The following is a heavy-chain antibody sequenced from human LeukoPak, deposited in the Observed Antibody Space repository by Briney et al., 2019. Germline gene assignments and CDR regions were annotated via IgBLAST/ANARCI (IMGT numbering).Heavy chain of an antibody. CDR3: AKDRKILSYYFDY. CDR1: GFTFDDYA. CDR2: ISWNSGSI. V-gene: IGHV3-9*01. J-gene: IGHJ4*02. Sequence: GRSLRLSYAASGFTFDDYAMHWVRQAPGKGLEWVSGISWNSGSIGYADSVKGRFTISRDNAKNSLYLQMNSLRAEDTALYYCAKDRKILSYYFDYWGQGTLVTVSS.